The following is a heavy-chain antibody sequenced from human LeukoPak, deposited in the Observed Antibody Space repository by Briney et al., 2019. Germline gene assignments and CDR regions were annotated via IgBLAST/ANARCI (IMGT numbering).Heavy chain of an antibody. V-gene: IGHV3-48*02. CDR2: ITSGSSPI. J-gene: IGHJ4*02. CDR3: ARRAYGDDSFDY. CDR1: GFTFRSYS. D-gene: IGHD4-17*01. Sequence: GGSLRLSCAASGFTFRSYSMNWVRQAPGRGLEWVSYITSGSSPIYYADSVKGRFTISRDNAKNSLYLQMNSLRDEDTAVYYCARRAYGDDSFDYWGQGTLVTVSS.